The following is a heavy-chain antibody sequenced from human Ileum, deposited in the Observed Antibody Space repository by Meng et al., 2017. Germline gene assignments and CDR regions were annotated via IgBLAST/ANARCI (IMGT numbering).Heavy chain of an antibody. CDR2: INVDGSDT. CDR1: GFTFSNYW. D-gene: IGHD6-13*01. Sequence: GESLKISCAASGFTFSNYWMHWVRQAPGKGLVWVSHINVDGSDTTYADFVKGQFTISRDNAKSTLYLQMNSLRVEDTAVYYCGRVIIGTPGTDYWGQGTLVTVSS. CDR3: GRVIIGTPGTDY. V-gene: IGHV3-74*01. J-gene: IGHJ4*02.